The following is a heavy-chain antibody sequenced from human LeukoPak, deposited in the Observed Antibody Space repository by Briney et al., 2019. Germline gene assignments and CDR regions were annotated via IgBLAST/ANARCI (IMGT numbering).Heavy chain of an antibody. J-gene: IGHJ4*02. CDR3: ARRVSSSGYPRRFYEPIGAYYFDY. CDR2: IYPGDSDT. D-gene: IGHD3-22*01. V-gene: IGHV5-51*01. Sequence: GESLKISCKGSGYSFTSYWIGWVRQMPGKGLEWMGIIYPGDSDTRYSPSFQGQVTISADKSISTAYLQWSSLKASDTAMYYCARRVSSSGYPRRFYEPIGAYYFDYWGQGTLVTVSS. CDR1: GYSFTSYW.